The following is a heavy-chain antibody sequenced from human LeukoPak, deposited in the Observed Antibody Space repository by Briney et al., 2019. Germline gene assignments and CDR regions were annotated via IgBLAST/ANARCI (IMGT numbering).Heavy chain of an antibody. CDR3: AREEVGATGFDY. CDR1: GFTFSSYE. CDR2: ISSSGSTI. Sequence: PGGSLRLSCAASGFTFSSYEMNWVRQAPGKGLEWVSYISSSGSTIYYADSVKGRFTISRDNAKNSLYLQMNSLRAEDTAVYYCAREEVGATGFDYWGQGTLVTVSS. V-gene: IGHV3-48*03. D-gene: IGHD1-26*01. J-gene: IGHJ4*02.